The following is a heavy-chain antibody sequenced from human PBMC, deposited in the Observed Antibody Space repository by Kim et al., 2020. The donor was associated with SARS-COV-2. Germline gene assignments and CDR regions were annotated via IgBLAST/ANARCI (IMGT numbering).Heavy chain of an antibody. CDR1: GYSLTSYW. CDR2: IYLGNSVP. CDR3: ARGGDTARINWFDP. Sequence: GESLKISCKGSGYSLTSYWIGWVSKIPGKGLEWRGIIYLGNSVPRNSPSFQGQVTISADKPISTPYLQWSSLKASDTAMYYCARGGDTARINWFDPWGQGTLVTVSS. D-gene: IGHD5-18*01. J-gene: IGHJ5*02. V-gene: IGHV5-51*04.